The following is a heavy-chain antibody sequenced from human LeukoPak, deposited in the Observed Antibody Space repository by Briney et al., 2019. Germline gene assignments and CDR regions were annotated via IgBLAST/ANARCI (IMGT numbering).Heavy chain of an antibody. CDR1: GFTFSAYW. D-gene: IGHD3-10*01. V-gene: IGHV3-7*01. CDR2: IKQDGSEK. CDR3: ARDWAGGPHDY. J-gene: IGHJ4*02. Sequence: GGSLRLSCAASGFTFSAYWMSWVRQARGRGLEWVASIKQDGSEKYYADSVKGRFTISRDNAKNSLYLQMNSLRAEDTAVYYCARDWAGGPHDYWGQGTLVTVSS.